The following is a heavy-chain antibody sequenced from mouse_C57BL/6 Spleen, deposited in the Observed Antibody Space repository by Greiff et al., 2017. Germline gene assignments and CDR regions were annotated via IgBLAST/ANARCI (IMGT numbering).Heavy chain of an antibody. Sequence: QVQLQQPGAELVKPGASVKLSCKASGYTFTSYWITWVKQRPGQGLEWIGDIYPSSGSTNYNEKFKSKATLTVDTSSSTAYMQLSSLTSEDSAVYYCASVRYYGSSYNYFDYWGQGTTLTVSS. D-gene: IGHD1-1*01. CDR3: ASVRYYGSSYNYFDY. CDR1: GYTFTSYW. J-gene: IGHJ2*01. V-gene: IGHV1-55*01. CDR2: IYPSSGST.